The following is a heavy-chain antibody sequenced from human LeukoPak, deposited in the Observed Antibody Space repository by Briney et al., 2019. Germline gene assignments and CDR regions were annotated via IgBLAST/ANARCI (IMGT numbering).Heavy chain of an antibody. CDR1: GFTFGSYW. CDR3: GIYSSSSRPGYFDY. Sequence: GGSLRLSCAASGFTFGSYWMHWVRQAPGKGLVWVSRINSDGSSTSYADSVKGRFTISRDNAKNTLYLQMNSLRAEDTAVYYCGIYSSSSRPGYFDYWGQGTLVTVSS. D-gene: IGHD6-6*01. V-gene: IGHV3-74*01. CDR2: INSDGSST. J-gene: IGHJ4*02.